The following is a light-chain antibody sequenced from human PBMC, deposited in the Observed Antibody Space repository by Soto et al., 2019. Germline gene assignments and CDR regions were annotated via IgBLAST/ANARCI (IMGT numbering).Light chain of an antibody. Sequence: EVVLTQSPGTLSLSPGERATLSCRASQSVSSTYFAWYQQKPGQAPRLLIYAASRRETGIPDTFSGSGSGTDFTLTISRLEPEDCAVYDCQQYDSSPYTVGQGTKLEIK. V-gene: IGKV3-20*01. CDR3: QQYDSSPYT. CDR1: QSVSSTY. J-gene: IGKJ2*01. CDR2: AAS.